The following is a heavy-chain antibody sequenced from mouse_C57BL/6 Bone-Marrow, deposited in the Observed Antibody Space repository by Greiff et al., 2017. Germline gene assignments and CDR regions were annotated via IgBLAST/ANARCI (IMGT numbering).Heavy chain of an antibody. CDR1: GFTFSDYG. Sequence: EVKLVESGGGLVQPGGSLKLSCAASGFTFSDYGMAWVRQAPRKGPEWVSFFSNLAYSIYYADSVTGRFTISRENAKNTLYLEMSSLRSEDTAMYYCARQNRGYFDVWGTGTTVTVSS. CDR3: ARQNRGYFDV. V-gene: IGHV5-15*01. CDR2: FSNLAYSI. J-gene: IGHJ1*03.